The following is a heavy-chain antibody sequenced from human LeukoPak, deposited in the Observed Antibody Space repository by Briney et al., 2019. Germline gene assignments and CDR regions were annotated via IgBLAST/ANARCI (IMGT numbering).Heavy chain of an antibody. V-gene: IGHV3-66*01. Sequence: PGGSLRLSCAASGFTFSSYAMSWVRQAPGKGLEWVSVIYSGGSTYYADSVKGRFTISRDNSKNTLYLQMNSLRAEDTAVYYCARDRERWNYGMDVWGQGTTVTVSS. CDR2: IYSGGST. CDR3: ARDRERWNYGMDV. D-gene: IGHD1-1*01. J-gene: IGHJ6*02. CDR1: GFTFSSYA.